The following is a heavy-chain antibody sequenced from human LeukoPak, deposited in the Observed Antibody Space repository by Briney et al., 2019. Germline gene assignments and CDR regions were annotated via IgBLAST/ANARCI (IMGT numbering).Heavy chain of an antibody. CDR3: ARGARGYYYDSSGYYYVYYYMDV. CDR1: GGSFSGYY. V-gene: IGHV4-34*01. D-gene: IGHD3-22*01. Sequence: SETLSLTCAVYGGSFSGYYWSWIRQPPGKGLEWIGEINHSGSTNYNPSLKSRVTISVDTSKNQFSLKLSSVTAADTAVYYCARGARGYYYDSSGYYYVYYYMDVWGKGTTVTVSS. CDR2: INHSGST. J-gene: IGHJ6*03.